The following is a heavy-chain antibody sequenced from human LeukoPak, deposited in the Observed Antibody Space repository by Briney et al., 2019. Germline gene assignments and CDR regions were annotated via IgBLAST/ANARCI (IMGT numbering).Heavy chain of an antibody. D-gene: IGHD3-22*01. CDR2: INNSGST. CDR3: ATEGGAYYCVSGGYYVYDYFDS. V-gene: IGHV4-34*01. Sequence: SETLSLTRTVSGGSISGDYWSWIRQPPGKGLEWIGEINNSGSTNYNPSFKSRVTISLDTSKNQFSLTLNSVTAADTAVYYCATEGGAYYCVSGGYYVYDYFDSWG. CDR1: GGSISGDY. J-gene: IGHJ4*01.